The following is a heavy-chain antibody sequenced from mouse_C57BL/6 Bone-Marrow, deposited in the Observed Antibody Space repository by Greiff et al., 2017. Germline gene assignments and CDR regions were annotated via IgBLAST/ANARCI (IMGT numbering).Heavy chain of an antibody. J-gene: IGHJ4*01. Sequence: VKLVESEGGLVQPGSSMKLSCTASGFTFSDYYMAWVRQVPEKGLEWVANINYDGSSTYYLDSLKSRFIISRDNAKNILYLQMSSLKSEDTATYYCARDHGSSMDYWDKGTSVTVSS. D-gene: IGHD1-1*01. CDR1: GFTFSDYY. CDR2: INYDGSST. CDR3: ARDHGSSMDY. V-gene: IGHV5-16*01.